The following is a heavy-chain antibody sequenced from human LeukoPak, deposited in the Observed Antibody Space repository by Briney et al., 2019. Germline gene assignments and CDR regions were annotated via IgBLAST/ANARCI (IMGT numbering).Heavy chain of an antibody. CDR1: GFTFSSYG. CDR2: IWYDGSNK. V-gene: IGHV3-33*01. Sequence: GGSLRLSCAASGFTFSSYGMHWVRQAPGKGLEWVAVIWYDGSNKYYADSVKGRFTISRDNSKNTLYLQMNSLRAEDTAVYYCARTHIVVVPATGMDVWGQGTTVTVSS. D-gene: IGHD2-2*01. CDR3: ARTHIVVVPATGMDV. J-gene: IGHJ6*02.